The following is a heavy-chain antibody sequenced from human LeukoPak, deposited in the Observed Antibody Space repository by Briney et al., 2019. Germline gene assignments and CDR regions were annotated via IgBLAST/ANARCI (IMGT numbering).Heavy chain of an antibody. D-gene: IGHD3-16*01. J-gene: IGHJ4*02. Sequence: ASVKVSCRASGYTFTGYYMHWVRQAPGQGLEWMGWINPNSGGTNYAQKFQGRVTMTRDTSISTAYMELSRLRSDDTAVYYCASLGSMITFGGVITLLDYWGQGTLVTVSS. CDR3: ASLGSMITFGGVITLLDY. CDR1: GYTFTGYY. V-gene: IGHV1-2*02. CDR2: INPNSGGT.